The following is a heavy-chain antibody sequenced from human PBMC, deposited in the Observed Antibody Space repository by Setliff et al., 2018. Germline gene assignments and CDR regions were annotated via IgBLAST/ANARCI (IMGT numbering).Heavy chain of an antibody. CDR2: IYYSGST. V-gene: IGHV4-39*01. J-gene: IGHJ4*02. CDR1: DVSISSSSFY. Sequence: PSETLSLTCTVSDVSISSSSFYWAWIRQPPGKGLEWIGSIYYSGSTYYNPSLTSRVTISVDTSNNQFSLNLRSVTAADTALYYCARHVKVATEYFDCWGQGTLVTVSS. D-gene: IGHD5-12*01. CDR3: ARHVKVATEYFDC.